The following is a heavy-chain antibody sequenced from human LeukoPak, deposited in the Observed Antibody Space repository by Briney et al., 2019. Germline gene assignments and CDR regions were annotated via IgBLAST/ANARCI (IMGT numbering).Heavy chain of an antibody. CDR3: ARAYCRSTNCCYPS. D-gene: IGHD2-2*01. CDR1: GFTFSSYW. CDR2: IKQDGSEK. Sequence: GGSLRLSCAASGFTFSSYWMTWVRQAPGKGLEWVANIKQDGSEKYYVDSVKGRFTISRDNAQNSLSLQMNILRPQDTAVYYCARAYCRSTNCCYPSWGQGTLVTVSS. J-gene: IGHJ5*02. V-gene: IGHV3-7*01.